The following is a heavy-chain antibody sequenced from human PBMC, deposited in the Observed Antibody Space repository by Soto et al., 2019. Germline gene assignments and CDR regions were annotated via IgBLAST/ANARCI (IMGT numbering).Heavy chain of an antibody. Sequence: QITLKESGPPLVKPTQTLTLTCTFSGFSLRRTGEGVGWIRQPPGKALEWLTLIYWDDDKRYSPSLKSRLTITKDTSKNQVVLTMTNMDPVDTATYYCALARYSNFDYWGQGTLVTVSS. CDR3: ALARYSNFDY. CDR2: IYWDDDK. J-gene: IGHJ4*02. CDR1: GFSLRRTGEG. V-gene: IGHV2-5*02. D-gene: IGHD4-4*01.